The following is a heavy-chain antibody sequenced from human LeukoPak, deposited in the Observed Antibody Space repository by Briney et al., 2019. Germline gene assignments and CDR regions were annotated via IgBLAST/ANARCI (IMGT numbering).Heavy chain of an antibody. CDR2: TYYRSKWYN. CDR3: ARVNGVLEWLGWGFMDV. Sequence: SQTLSLTCAISGDSVSSNSAAWNWIRQSPSRGLEWLGRTYYRSKWYNDYAVPVKSRITINPDTSKNQFSLQLNSVTPEDTAVYYCARVNGVLEWLGWGFMDVWGQGTTVTVSS. CDR1: GDSVSSNSAA. D-gene: IGHD3-3*01. J-gene: IGHJ6*02. V-gene: IGHV6-1*01.